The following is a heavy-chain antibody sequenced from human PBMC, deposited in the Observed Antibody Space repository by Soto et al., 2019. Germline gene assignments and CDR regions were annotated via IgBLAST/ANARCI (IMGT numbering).Heavy chain of an antibody. J-gene: IGHJ6*03. D-gene: IGHD2-2*01. CDR2: INPNSGGT. CDR3: ARGGYCSRTSGSTAEGYYYYMDV. V-gene: IGHV1-2*04. Sequence: QVQLVQSGAEVKKPGASVKVSCKASGYTFTGYYMHWVRQAPGQGLAWMGWINPNSGGTNYAQKCQGWVTMTRDTSISTAYMELSRLRSDDTAVYYCARGGYCSRTSGSTAEGYYYYMDVWGKGTTVTVSS. CDR1: GYTFTGYY.